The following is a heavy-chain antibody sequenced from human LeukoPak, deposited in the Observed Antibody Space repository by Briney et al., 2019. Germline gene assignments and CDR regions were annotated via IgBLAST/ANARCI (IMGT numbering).Heavy chain of an antibody. D-gene: IGHD2-2*01. J-gene: IGHJ3*02. Sequence: SETLSLTCTVSGGSISSYYWSWIRQPAGKGLEGIGRIYTSGSTNYNPSLTSRVTMSVDTSKNQFSLKLSSVTAADTAVYYCAREVVVVVPAGLWRAFDIWGQGTMVTVSS. CDR3: AREVVVVVPAGLWRAFDI. V-gene: IGHV4-4*07. CDR2: IYTSGST. CDR1: GGSISSYY.